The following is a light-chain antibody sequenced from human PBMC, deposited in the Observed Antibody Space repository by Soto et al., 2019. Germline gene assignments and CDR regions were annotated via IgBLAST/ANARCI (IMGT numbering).Light chain of an antibody. V-gene: IGLV2-8*01. Sequence: QSALTQPPSASGSPGQSVTISCTGSSRDVGGYNYVSWYQQHPGKAPKLLIYEVTKRPSGVPDRFSGSKSGNTASLTVSGLQAEDEADYYCSSYADNNSLQFGGGTKLTVL. CDR1: SRDVGGYNY. CDR2: EVT. J-gene: IGLJ2*01. CDR3: SSYADNNSLQ.